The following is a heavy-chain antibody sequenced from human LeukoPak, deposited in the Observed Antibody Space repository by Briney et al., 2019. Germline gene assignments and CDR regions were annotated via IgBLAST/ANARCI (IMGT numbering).Heavy chain of an antibody. CDR2: IIPIFGTA. J-gene: IGHJ5*02. CDR3: ASGGYSYGYGNWWFDP. D-gene: IGHD5-18*01. CDR1: GGTFSSYA. Sequence: SVKVSCKASGGTFSSYAISWVRQAPGQGLEWMGGIIPIFGTANYAQKFQGRVTITTDESTSTAYMELSSLRSEDTAVYYCASGGYSYGYGNWWFDPWGQGTLVTVSS. V-gene: IGHV1-69*05.